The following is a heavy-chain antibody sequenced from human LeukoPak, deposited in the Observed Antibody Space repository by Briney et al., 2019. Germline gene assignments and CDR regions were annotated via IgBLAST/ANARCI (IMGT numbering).Heavy chain of an antibody. CDR1: GGSISSYY. V-gene: IGHV4-4*07. J-gene: IGHJ4*02. Sequence: SETLSLTCTVSGGSISSYYWRWIRQPAGKGLEWIGRIYTSGSTNYNPSLKSRVTMSVDTSKNQFSLKLSSVTAADTAVYYCARDLGIAAADTPFDYWGQGTLVTVSS. CDR2: IYTSGST. D-gene: IGHD6-13*01. CDR3: ARDLGIAAADTPFDY.